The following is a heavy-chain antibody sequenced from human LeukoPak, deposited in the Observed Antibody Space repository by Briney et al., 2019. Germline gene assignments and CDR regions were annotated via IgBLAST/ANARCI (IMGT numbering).Heavy chain of an antibody. J-gene: IGHJ4*02. V-gene: IGHV1-18*01. D-gene: IGHD5-12*01. CDR1: GYTFTSYG. CDR3: ARDRKYSGYDPSFDY. Sequence: ASVKVSCKASGYTFTSYGISWVRQAPGQGLEWMGWISAYNGNTNYAQKLQGRVTMTTDTSTSTAYMELRSLRSDDTAVYYCARDRKYSGYDPSFDYWGQGTLVAVSS. CDR2: ISAYNGNT.